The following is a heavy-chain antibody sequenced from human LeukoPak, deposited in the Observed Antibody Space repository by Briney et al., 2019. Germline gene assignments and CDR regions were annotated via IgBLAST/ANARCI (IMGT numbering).Heavy chain of an antibody. J-gene: IGHJ6*03. CDR2: ISAYNGNT. CDR3: ARARAVGDYHYFMDV. CDR1: GYTFTSYG. Sequence: ASVKVSCKASGYTFTSYGISWVRQAPGQGLQWMGWISAYNGNTNYAQQLQGRVTITTDTSTSTAYMELRSLRSDDTAVYYCARARAVGDYHYFMDVWGKGTTVTVSS. D-gene: IGHD6-19*01. V-gene: IGHV1-18*01.